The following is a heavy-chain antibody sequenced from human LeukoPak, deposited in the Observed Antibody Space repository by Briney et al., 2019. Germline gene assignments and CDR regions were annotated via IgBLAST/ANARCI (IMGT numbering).Heavy chain of an antibody. Sequence: SVKLSCKASGGTFSSYAISWVRHAPGQGLELKGGIIPIFGTANYAQKFQGRVTITTDESTSTAYMELSSLRPEDTAVSYCASSPKPLHPRNSIPYYFDYWGQGTLVTVSS. J-gene: IGHJ4*02. CDR1: GGTFSSYA. CDR3: ASSPKPLHPRNSIPYYFDY. CDR2: IIPIFGTA. V-gene: IGHV1-69*05. D-gene: IGHD3-3*02.